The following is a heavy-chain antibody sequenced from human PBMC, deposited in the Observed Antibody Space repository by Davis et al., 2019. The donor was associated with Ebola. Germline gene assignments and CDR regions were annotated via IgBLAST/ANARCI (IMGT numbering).Heavy chain of an antibody. J-gene: IGHJ4*02. Sequence: LSLTCAASGFTFDDYAMHWVRQAPGKGLEWVSGISWNSGSIGYADSVKGRFTISRDNSKNTLYLQVNSLRAEDTAVYYCAKGEYYDFWSGSIDFWGQGTLVTVSS. CDR3: AKGEYYDFWSGSIDF. CDR1: GFTFDDYA. CDR2: ISWNSGSI. D-gene: IGHD3-3*01. V-gene: IGHV3-9*01.